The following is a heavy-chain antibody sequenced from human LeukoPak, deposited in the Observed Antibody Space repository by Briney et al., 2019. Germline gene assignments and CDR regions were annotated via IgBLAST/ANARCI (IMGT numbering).Heavy chain of an antibody. D-gene: IGHD2-15*01. Sequence: RTSETLSLTCAVYGGSFSGYYWSWIRQPPGKGLEWIGEINHSGSTNYNPSLKSRVTISVDTSKNQFSLKLSSVTAADAAVYYCARGGLPSYWGQGTLVTVSS. CDR2: INHSGST. CDR3: ARGGLPSY. V-gene: IGHV4-34*01. CDR1: GGSFSGYY. J-gene: IGHJ4*02.